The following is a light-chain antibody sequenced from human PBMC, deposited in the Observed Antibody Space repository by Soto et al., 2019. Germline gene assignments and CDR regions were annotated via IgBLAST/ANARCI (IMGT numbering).Light chain of an antibody. CDR3: ETWDSNIVV. CDR2: LEGSGSY. V-gene: IGLV4-60*03. CDR1: SGHSSYI. Sequence: QLVLTQSSSASASLGSSVKLTCTLSSGHSSYIIAWHQQQPGKAPRYLMKLEGSGSYNKGSGVPDRFSGSSSVADRYLTIHNLQSEDEADYYCETWDSNIVVFGGGTKITVL. J-gene: IGLJ2*01.